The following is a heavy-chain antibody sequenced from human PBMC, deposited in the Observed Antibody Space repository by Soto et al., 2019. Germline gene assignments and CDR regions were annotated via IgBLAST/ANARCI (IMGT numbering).Heavy chain of an antibody. CDR2: IYYSGST. J-gene: IGHJ4*02. D-gene: IGHD4-17*01. Sequence: PSETLSLTCTVSGGSISSSSYYWGWIRQPPGKGLEWIGSIYYSGSTYYNPSLKSRVTISVDTSKNQFSLKLSSVTAADTAVYYCARHVKGIRSYGDYSGFDYWGRGTLVTVSS. CDR3: ARHVKGIRSYGDYSGFDY. V-gene: IGHV4-39*01. CDR1: GGSISSSSYY.